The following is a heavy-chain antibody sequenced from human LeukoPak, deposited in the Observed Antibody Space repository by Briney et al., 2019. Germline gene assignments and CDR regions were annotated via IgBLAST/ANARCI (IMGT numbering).Heavy chain of an antibody. J-gene: IGHJ4*02. Sequence: ASVKVSCKASGYTFTGYYMHWVRQAPGQGLEWMGWINPNSGGTNYAQKFQGRVTMTRDTSISTAYMELSRLRSDDTAVYYCARAPVRGVIITFAYWGQGTLVTVSS. V-gene: IGHV1-2*02. D-gene: IGHD3-10*01. CDR1: GYTFTGYY. CDR2: INPNSGGT. CDR3: ARAPVRGVIITFAY.